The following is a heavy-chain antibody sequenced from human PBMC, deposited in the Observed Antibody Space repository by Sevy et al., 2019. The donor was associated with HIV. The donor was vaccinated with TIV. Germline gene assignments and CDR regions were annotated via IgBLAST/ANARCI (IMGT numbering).Heavy chain of an antibody. V-gene: IGHV3-30*18. CDR2: VSYDGADK. Sequence: GGSLRLSCAASGFIFNNYDMYWIRQAPGKGLEWVATVSYDGADKDYADIVKGRFTISRDSSRSMLYLQMSSLRPEDTGVYFCAKVMVDCSGGTCYSGAVSPFESWGQGTLVTVSS. J-gene: IGHJ4*02. CDR3: AKVMVDCSGGTCYSGAVSPFES. D-gene: IGHD2-15*01. CDR1: GFIFNNYD.